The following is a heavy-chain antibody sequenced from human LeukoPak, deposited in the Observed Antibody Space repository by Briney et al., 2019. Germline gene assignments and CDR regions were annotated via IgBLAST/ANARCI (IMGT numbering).Heavy chain of an antibody. CDR2: IYYSGST. J-gene: IGHJ6*04. V-gene: IGHV4-30-4*08. CDR3: ARFGPYYYDSSGYQQMDV. CDR1: GGSISSGDDY. D-gene: IGHD3-22*01. Sequence: SSETLSLTCTVSGGSISSGDDYWSWIRQPPGKGLEWIGYIYYSGSTYYNPSLKSRVTISVDTSKNQFSLKLSSVTAADTAVYYCARFGPYYYDSSGYQQMDVWGKGTTVTVSS.